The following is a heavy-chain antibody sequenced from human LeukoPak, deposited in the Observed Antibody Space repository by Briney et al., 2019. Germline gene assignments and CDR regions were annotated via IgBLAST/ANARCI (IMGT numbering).Heavy chain of an antibody. Sequence: SETLSLTCTVSGGSISSSSYYWGWIRQPPGKGLEWIGSIYYSGSTYYNPSLKSRVTISVDTSKNQFALKLSSVTAADTAVYYCAREKPYGSGSYIDYWGQGTLVTVSS. CDR2: IYYSGST. CDR1: GGSISSSSYY. CDR3: AREKPYGSGSYIDY. J-gene: IGHJ4*02. D-gene: IGHD3-10*01. V-gene: IGHV4-39*06.